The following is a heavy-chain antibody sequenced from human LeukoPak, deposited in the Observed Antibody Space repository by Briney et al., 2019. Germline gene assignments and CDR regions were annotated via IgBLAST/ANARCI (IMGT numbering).Heavy chain of an antibody. CDR1: GYTFTSYD. D-gene: IGHD2-2*01. J-gene: IGHJ4*02. CDR3: ARDAFVVPAAGGGFDY. CDR2: INPSGGST. V-gene: IGHV1-46*01. Sequence: ASVKVSFKASGYTFTSYDMHWVRQAPGQGLEWMGIINPSGGSTSYAQIFQGRVTMTRDTSTSTVYMELSSLRSEDTAVYYCARDAFVVPAAGGGFDYWGQGTLVTVSS.